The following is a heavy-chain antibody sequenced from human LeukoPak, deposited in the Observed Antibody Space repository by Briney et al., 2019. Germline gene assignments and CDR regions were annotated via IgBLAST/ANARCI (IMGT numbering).Heavy chain of an antibody. V-gene: IGHV5-51*01. D-gene: IGHD3/OR15-3a*01. CDR1: GYSFTNYW. Sequence: GESLKISCQGSGYSFTNYWIAWVRQMPGKGLGWMGINYLGDSDTRSSPSSQGQVTISADQSNSTAYPQWSSLKASDTAMYYCARHSRVGSTWTHFDYWGRGTLVTVSS. CDR2: NYLGDSDT. CDR3: ARHSRVGSTWTHFDY. J-gene: IGHJ4*02.